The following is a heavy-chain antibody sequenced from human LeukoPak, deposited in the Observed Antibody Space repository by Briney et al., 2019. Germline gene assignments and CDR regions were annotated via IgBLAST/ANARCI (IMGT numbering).Heavy chain of an antibody. CDR1: GYSISSDNY. Sequence: SETLCPTCAASGYSISSDNYWVWIRQPPGQGLEWTGGIYHSGSTYYNPSLKSRVTMSVDTSKNQFSLKLSSLTAADTAVYYCARAPRDSSSSNYMRRFDYWGQGTLVTVSS. CDR3: ARAPRDSSSSNYMRRFDY. CDR2: IYHSGST. J-gene: IGHJ4*02. V-gene: IGHV4-38-2*01. D-gene: IGHD3-22*01.